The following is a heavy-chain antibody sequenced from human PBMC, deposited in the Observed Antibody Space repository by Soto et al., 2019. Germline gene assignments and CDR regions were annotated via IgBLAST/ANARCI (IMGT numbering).Heavy chain of an antibody. CDR1: GFTFSSYA. CDR3: AKDRFFRRGPPKYGMDV. Sequence: GGSLRLSCAASGFTFSSYAMSWVRQAPGKGLEWVSAISGSGGSTYYADSVKGRFTISRDNSKNTLYLQMNSLRAEDTAVYYCAKDRFFRRGPPKYGMDVWGQGTTVTV. D-gene: IGHD3-3*01. CDR2: ISGSGGST. J-gene: IGHJ6*02. V-gene: IGHV3-23*01.